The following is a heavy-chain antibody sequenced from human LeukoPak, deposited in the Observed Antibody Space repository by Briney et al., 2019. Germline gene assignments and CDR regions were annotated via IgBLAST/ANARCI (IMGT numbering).Heavy chain of an antibody. J-gene: IGHJ4*02. CDR3: ARDGRYDILTGYHARLYYFDY. V-gene: IGHV1-3*01. CDR1: GYTFTSYA. D-gene: IGHD3-9*01. CDR2: INAGNGNT. Sequence: ASVKVSCKASGYTFTSYAMHWVRQAPGQRLEWMGWINAGNGNTKYSQKFQGRVTITRDTSASTAYMELSSLRSEDTAVYYCARDGRYDILTGYHARLYYFDYWGQGTLVTVSS.